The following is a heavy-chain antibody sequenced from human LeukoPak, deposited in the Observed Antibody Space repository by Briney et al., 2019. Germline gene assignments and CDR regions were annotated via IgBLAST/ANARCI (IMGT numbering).Heavy chain of an antibody. D-gene: IGHD2/OR15-2a*01. CDR3: ARAFEYHDAFDI. CDR2: ISYDGSNK. J-gene: IGHJ3*02. CDR1: GFSFSYYG. Sequence: GRSLRLSCAASGFSFSYYGMHWVRQAPGKGLEWVAVISYDGSNKYYADSVKGRFTISRDNSKNTLYLQMNSLRAEDTAVYYCARAFEYHDAFDIWGQGTMVTVSS. V-gene: IGHV3-30*03.